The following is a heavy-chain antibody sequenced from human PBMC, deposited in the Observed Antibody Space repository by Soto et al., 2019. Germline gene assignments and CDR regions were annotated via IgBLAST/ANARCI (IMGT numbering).Heavy chain of an antibody. CDR2: IYYSGSTT. CDR1: GAAISGYY. V-gene: IGHV4-59*01. J-gene: IGHJ4*02. D-gene: IGHD1-26*01. CDR3: VRDGRERQFDY. Sequence: QVRLQESGPGLVKPSETLSLTCVVSGAAISGYYWSWIRQPPGKGLEWIGFIYYSGSTTNYSPSLKNRGTISVDTSKNIISLRLGSVTAADTAFYYCVRDGRERQFDYWGQGTLVTVSS.